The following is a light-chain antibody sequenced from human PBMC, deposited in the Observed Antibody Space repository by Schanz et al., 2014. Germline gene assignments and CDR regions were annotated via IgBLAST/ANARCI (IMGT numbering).Light chain of an antibody. V-gene: IGKV1-13*02. CDR3: QQYNSIPRT. J-gene: IGKJ1*01. CDR2: DAS. CDR1: QGISSA. Sequence: AVQLTQSPSSLSASIGDRVTLTCRASQGISSALAWYQQKPGKAPKLLIYDASTLESGVPSRFSGSGSGTVFTLTIKSLQPDDFATYYCQQYNSIPRTFGQGTKVEIK.